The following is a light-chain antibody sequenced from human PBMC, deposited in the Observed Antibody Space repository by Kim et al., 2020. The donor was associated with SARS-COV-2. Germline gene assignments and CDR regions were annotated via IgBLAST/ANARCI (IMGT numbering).Light chain of an antibody. CDR3: QHLSSPLT. CDR1: QDISTY. J-gene: IGKJ4*01. V-gene: IGKV1-9*01. CDR2: AAS. Sequence: DIQLTQSPSFLSASVGDRVTITCRASQDISTYLAWYQQKPGKAPNLLICAASTLRNGVPSRFSGSGSGTEFTLTISSLQPEDFATYYCQHLSSPLTFGGGTKLEI.